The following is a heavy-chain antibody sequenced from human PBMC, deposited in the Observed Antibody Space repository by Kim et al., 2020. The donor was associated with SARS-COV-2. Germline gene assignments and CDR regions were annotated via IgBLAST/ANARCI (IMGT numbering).Heavy chain of an antibody. CDR3: ARDRPDILTGYSIAIINWYFDL. V-gene: IGHV3-30*04. J-gene: IGHJ2*01. CDR2: ISYDGSNK. CDR1: GFTFSSYA. D-gene: IGHD3-9*01. Sequence: GGSLRLSCAASGFTFSSYAMHWVRQAPGKGLEWVAVISYDGSNKYYADSVKGRFTISRDNSKNTLYLQMNSLRAEDTAVYYCARDRPDILTGYSIAIINWYFDLWGRGTLVTVSS.